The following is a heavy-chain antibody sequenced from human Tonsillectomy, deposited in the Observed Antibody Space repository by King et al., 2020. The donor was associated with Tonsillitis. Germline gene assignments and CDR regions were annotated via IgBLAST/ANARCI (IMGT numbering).Heavy chain of an antibody. CDR1: GYTFTTYG. CDR3: ARDAVYGLDY. V-gene: IGHV1-18*01. Sequence: VQLVQSGAEVKKPGASVKVSCKASGYTFTTYGITWVRQAPGQGLEWMGWISTYNGNTYYAQNLQGRVTMTTDTPTSTAYMELRSLTSDDTAVFYCARDAVYGLDYWGQGTLVTVSS. J-gene: IGHJ4*02. D-gene: IGHD2/OR15-2a*01. CDR2: ISTYNGNT.